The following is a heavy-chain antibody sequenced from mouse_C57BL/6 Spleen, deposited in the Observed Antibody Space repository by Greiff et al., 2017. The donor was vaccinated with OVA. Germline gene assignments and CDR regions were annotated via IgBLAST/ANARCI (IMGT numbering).Heavy chain of an antibody. Sequence: EVQLQESGGGLVQPGGSMKLSCVASGFTFSNYWMNWVRQSPEKGLEWVAQIRLKSDNYATHYAESVKGRFTISRDDSKSSVYLQMNNLRAEDTGIYYCTGLGYDGTWFAYWGQGTLVTVSA. J-gene: IGHJ3*01. CDR3: TGLGYDGTWFAY. CDR1: GFTFSNYW. V-gene: IGHV6-3*01. D-gene: IGHD2-14*01. CDR2: IRLKSDNYAT.